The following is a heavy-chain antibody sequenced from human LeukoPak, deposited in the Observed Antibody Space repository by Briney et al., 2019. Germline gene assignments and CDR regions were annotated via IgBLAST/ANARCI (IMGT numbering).Heavy chain of an antibody. Sequence: GGSLRLSCAASGFTVSSNYMSWVRQAPGKGLEWVSVIYSGGSTYYADSVKGRFTISRDNSKNTLYLQMHSLRAEDTAVYYCARGYSSSSWSLFDYWGQGTLVTVSS. CDR2: IYSGGST. CDR1: GFTVSSNY. V-gene: IGHV3-53*01. CDR3: ARGYSSSSWSLFDY. J-gene: IGHJ4*02. D-gene: IGHD6-6*01.